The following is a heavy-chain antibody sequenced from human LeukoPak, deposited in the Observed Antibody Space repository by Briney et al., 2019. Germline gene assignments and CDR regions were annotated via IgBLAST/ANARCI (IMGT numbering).Heavy chain of an antibody. CDR3: ASLVVVPAAIHY. J-gene: IGHJ6*04. Sequence: SETLSLTCTVSGGSISSSSYYWGWIRQPPGKGLEWIGSIYYSGSTYYNPSLKSRVTISVDTSKNQFSLKLSSVTAADTAVYYCASLVVVPAAIHYWGKGTTVTVSS. D-gene: IGHD2-2*01. CDR1: GGSISSSSYY. CDR2: IYYSGST. V-gene: IGHV4-39*01.